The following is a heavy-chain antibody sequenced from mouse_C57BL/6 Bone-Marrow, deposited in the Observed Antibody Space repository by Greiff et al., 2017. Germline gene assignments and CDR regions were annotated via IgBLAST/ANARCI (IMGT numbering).Heavy chain of an antibody. CDR1: GFTFSDYG. Sequence: EVQRVESGGGLVKPGGSLKLSCAASGFTFSDYGMHWVRQAPEKGLEWVAYISSGSSTIYYADTVKGRFTISRDNAKNTLFLQMTSLRSEDTAMYYCALNYYGSSYGYYFDYWGQGTTLTVSS. CDR3: ALNYYGSSYGYYFDY. D-gene: IGHD1-1*01. CDR2: ISSGSSTI. J-gene: IGHJ2*01. V-gene: IGHV5-17*01.